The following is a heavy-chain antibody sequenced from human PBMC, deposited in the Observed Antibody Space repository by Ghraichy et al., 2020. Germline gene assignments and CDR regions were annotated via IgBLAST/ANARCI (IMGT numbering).Heavy chain of an antibody. J-gene: IGHJ4*02. CDR2: IIPIFGTA. CDR1: GGTFSSYA. Sequence: SVKVSCKASGGTFSSYAISWVRQAPGQGLEWMGGIIPIFGTANYAQKFQGRVTITADESTSTAYMELSSLRSEDTAVYYCARGDIVVVVAAMMGREYYFDYWGQGTLVTVSS. V-gene: IGHV1-69*13. CDR3: ARGDIVVVVAAMMGREYYFDY. D-gene: IGHD2-15*01.